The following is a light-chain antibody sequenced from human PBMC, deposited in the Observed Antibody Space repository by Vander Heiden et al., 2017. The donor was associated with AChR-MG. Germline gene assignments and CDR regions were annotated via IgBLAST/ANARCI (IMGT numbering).Light chain of an antibody. Sequence: QSALTQPRSVSGSPGQSVTISCTGTSSDVGGYNYVSWYQQHPGKAPKLMIYDVSKRPSGVPDRFSGSKSGNTASLTISGLQAEDEADYYCCSYAGSFLWVFGVGTKLTVL. CDR3: CSYAGSFLWV. CDR1: SSDVGGYNY. J-gene: IGLJ3*02. CDR2: DVS. V-gene: IGLV2-11*01.